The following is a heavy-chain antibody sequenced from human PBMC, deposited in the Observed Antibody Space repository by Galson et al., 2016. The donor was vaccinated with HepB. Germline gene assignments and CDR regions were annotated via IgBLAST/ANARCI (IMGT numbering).Heavy chain of an antibody. CDR1: GDSVSTNNVA. J-gene: IGHJ4*02. V-gene: IGHV6-1*01. Sequence: CAISGDSVSTNNVAWNWIRLSPSRGLEWLGRTYYRSKWFTDYAASVKSRISITTDTSNNEFSLHLNSVTPEDTAVYFCTRRPRGSMGYFDCWSRGTLVTVSS. D-gene: IGHD5-12*01. CDR3: TRRPRGSMGYFDC. CDR2: TYYRSKWFT.